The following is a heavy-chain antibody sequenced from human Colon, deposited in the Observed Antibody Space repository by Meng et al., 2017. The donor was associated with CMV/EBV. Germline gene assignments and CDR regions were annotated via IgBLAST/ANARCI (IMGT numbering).Heavy chain of an antibody. D-gene: IGHD3/OR15-3a*01. CDR2: ISGYNGNT. J-gene: IGHJ6*02. CDR3: ARDKVKYGTVYYHYGMDV. V-gene: IGHV1-18*01. CDR1: GDTLDSYG. Sequence: APVKVSCKPSGDTLDSYGFTWVRQAPGQGPEWMGWISGYNGNTKYAQKFQGRVTMTTDTSTSTVYMELRSLRSDDTAVYYCARDKVKYGTVYYHYGMDVWGQGTTVTVSS.